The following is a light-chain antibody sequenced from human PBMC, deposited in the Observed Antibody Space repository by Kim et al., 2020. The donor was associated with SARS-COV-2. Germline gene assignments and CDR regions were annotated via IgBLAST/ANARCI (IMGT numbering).Light chain of an antibody. CDR1: QDISSS. J-gene: IGKJ1*01. CDR2: AAS. Sequence: ASVGDRVTITCRASQDISSSLAWYQQRPGKVPSLLSYAASTLQSGVPSRFSGSGSGTEFTLTISSLQPEDVATYYCQKYDSAPWTFGPGTRVDIK. CDR3: QKYDSAPWT. V-gene: IGKV1-27*01.